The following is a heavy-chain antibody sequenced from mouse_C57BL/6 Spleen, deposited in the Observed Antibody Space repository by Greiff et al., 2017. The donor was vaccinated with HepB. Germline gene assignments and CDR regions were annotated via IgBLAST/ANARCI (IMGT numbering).Heavy chain of an antibody. CDR1: GYTFTSYW. D-gene: IGHD2-4*01. J-gene: IGHJ3*01. CDR3: ARGGGYDYDVDWFAY. V-gene: IGHV1-52*01. CDR2: IDPSDSET. Sequence: QVQLQQSGAELVRPGSSVKLSCKASGYTFTSYWMHWVKQRPIQGLEWIGNIDPSDSETHYNQKFKDKATLTVDKSSSTAYMQLSSLTSEDSAVYYCARGGGYDYDVDWFAYWGQGTLVTVSA.